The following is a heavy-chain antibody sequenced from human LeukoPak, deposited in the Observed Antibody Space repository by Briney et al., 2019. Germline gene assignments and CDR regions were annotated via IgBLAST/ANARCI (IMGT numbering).Heavy chain of an antibody. CDR3: ARAADGTIPRSFDY. Sequence: GGSLRLSCAASGFTFSSYAMSWVRQAPGKGLEWVSAISGSGGSTYYADSVKGRFTISRDNSRNTLFLQMNSLRAEGTAVYYCARAADGTIPRSFDYWGQGTLVTVSS. CDR1: GFTFSSYA. D-gene: IGHD2-21*01. J-gene: IGHJ4*02. CDR2: ISGSGGST. V-gene: IGHV3-23*01.